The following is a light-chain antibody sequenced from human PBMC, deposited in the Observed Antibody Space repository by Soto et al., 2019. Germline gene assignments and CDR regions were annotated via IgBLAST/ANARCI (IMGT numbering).Light chain of an antibody. J-gene: IGLJ1*01. Sequence: QSVLTQPPSVSAAPGQKVTISCSGSSSKIGNNYVSWYQQLPGTAPKLLIFENNKRPSGIPDRFSASKSGTSATLAITGLQTGDAADYYCGTWDNSLSLPYVFGTGTKLTVL. CDR3: GTWDNSLSLPYV. CDR1: SSKIGNNY. CDR2: ENN. V-gene: IGLV1-51*02.